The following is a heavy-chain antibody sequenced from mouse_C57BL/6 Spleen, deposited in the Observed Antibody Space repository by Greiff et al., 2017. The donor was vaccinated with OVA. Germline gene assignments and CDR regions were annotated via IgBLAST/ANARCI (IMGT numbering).Heavy chain of an antibody. V-gene: IGHV1-69*01. CDR2: IDPSDSYT. J-gene: IGHJ4*01. CDR1: GYTFTSYW. D-gene: IGHD3-2*02. Sequence: QVQLKQPGAELVMPGASVKLSCKASGYTFTSYWMHWVKQRPGQGLEWIGEIDPSDSYTNYNQKFKGKSTLTVDKSSSTAYMQLSSLTSEDSAVYYCARLDSSGLSYAMDYWGQGTSVTVSS. CDR3: ARLDSSGLSYAMDY.